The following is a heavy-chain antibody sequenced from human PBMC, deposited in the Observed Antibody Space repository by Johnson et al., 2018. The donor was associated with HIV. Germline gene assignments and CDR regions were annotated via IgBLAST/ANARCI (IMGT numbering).Heavy chain of an antibody. D-gene: IGHD6-13*01. CDR1: GFTFSSYG. V-gene: IGHV3-33*01. J-gene: IGHJ3*02. Sequence: QVQLVESGGGVVQPGRSLRLSCTASGFTFSSYGIHWVRQAPGKGLEWVALIWYDGSNKYYADSVNGRFTVSRENAKNSLHLQMNNLRAGDTAVYYCARGVSMFSSSWLESYAFDIWGQGTMVTVSS. CDR2: IWYDGSNK. CDR3: ARGVSMFSSSWLESYAFDI.